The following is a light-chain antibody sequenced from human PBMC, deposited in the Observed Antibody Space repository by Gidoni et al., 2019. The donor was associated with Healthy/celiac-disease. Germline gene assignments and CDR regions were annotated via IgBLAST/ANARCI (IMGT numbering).Light chain of an antibody. J-gene: IGKJ1*01. CDR3: QQYYSTPRT. CDR1: QSVLYSSNNKNY. Sequence: ILMTHTPDSLAVSLGERATMNCKSSQSVLYSSNNKNYLAWYQQKPGQPPKLLIYWASTRESGVPDRFSGSGSGTDFTLTISSLQAEDVAVYYCQQYYSTPRTFGQGTKVEIK. V-gene: IGKV4-1*01. CDR2: WAS.